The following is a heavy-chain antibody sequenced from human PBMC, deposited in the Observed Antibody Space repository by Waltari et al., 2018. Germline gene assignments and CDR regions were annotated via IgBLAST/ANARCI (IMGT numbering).Heavy chain of an antibody. CDR2: IIPIFGTA. D-gene: IGHD3-22*01. V-gene: IGHV1-69*05. J-gene: IGHJ5*02. CDR3: ARGEDYYDSSGYPLGFDP. CDR1: GGTFSSYA. Sequence: QVQLVQSGAEVKKPGSSVKVSCKASGGTFSSYAISWVRQAPGKGLEWMGGIIPIFGTANYAQKFQGRVTITTDESTSTAYMELSSLRSEDTAVYYCARGEDYYDSSGYPLGFDPWGQGTLVTVSS.